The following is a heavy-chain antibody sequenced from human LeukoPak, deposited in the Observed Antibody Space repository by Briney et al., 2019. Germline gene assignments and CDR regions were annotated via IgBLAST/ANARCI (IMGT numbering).Heavy chain of an antibody. CDR2: IIPIFGTA. CDR1: GGTFSSYA. J-gene: IGHJ6*02. D-gene: IGHD6-13*01. CDR3: ARDRAIYSSSWYGGATYGMDV. V-gene: IGHV1-69*13. Sequence: ASVKVSCKASGGTFSSYAISWVRQAPGQGLEWMGGIIPIFGTANYAQKFQGRVTITADESTSTAHMELSSLRSEDTAVYYCARDRAIYSSSWYGGATYGMDVWGQGTTVTVSS.